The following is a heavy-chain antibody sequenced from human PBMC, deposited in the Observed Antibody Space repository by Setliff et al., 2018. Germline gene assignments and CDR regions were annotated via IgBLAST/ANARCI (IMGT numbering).Heavy chain of an antibody. J-gene: IGHJ4*02. D-gene: IGHD6-19*01. Sequence: PGGSLRLSCAASGFTFSDHYMDWVRQAPGKGLEWLSKISGASSTIYYADSVKGRFTISRDNAKKSVDLQMNSLRAEDTAVYYCATKAVAGTGGQGTLVTVSS. CDR1: GFTFSDHY. V-gene: IGHV3-11*01. CDR3: ATKAVAGT. CDR2: ISGASSTI.